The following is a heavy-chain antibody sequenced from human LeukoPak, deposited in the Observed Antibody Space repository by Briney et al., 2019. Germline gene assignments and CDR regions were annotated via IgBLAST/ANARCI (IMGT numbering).Heavy chain of an antibody. V-gene: IGHV1-69*06. Sequence: SVKVSCKASGGTFSSYAISWVRQAPGQGLEWMGGIIPIFGTANYAQKFQGRVTITADKSTSTAYMELSSLRSEDTAVYYCAVWNYYDSSGYYFDWFDPWGQGTLVTVSS. J-gene: IGHJ5*02. CDR2: IIPIFGTA. CDR1: GGTFSSYA. CDR3: AVWNYYDSSGYYFDWFDP. D-gene: IGHD3-22*01.